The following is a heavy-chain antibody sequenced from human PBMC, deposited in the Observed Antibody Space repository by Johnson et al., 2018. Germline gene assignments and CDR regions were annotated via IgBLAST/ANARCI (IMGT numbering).Heavy chain of an antibody. D-gene: IGHD3-10*01. J-gene: IGHJ6*03. V-gene: IGHV4-59*01. CDR2: IYYSGST. CDR3: GRALWCGDFHYHMDV. Sequence: QVQLQESGPGLVKPSETLSLACTVSGGSISTYYWSWIRQPPGKGLDYIGNIYYSGSTNYNPSLRSRVTISVDTSKNHFSLKLSSLTAADTAVYYCGRALWCGDFHYHMDVWGKVPTVTVSS. CDR1: GGSISTYY.